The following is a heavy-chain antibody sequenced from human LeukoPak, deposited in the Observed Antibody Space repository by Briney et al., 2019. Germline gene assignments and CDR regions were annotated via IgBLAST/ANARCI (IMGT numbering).Heavy chain of an antibody. CDR2: MNPNGGNT. D-gene: IGHD2-15*01. V-gene: IGHV1-8*03. CDR1: GYTFTSYD. J-gene: IGHJ5*02. CDR3: ARMDGLCSGGSCPNWFDP. Sequence: ASVKVSCKASGYTFTSYDINWVRQATGQGLEWMGWMNPNGGNTGYAQKFQGRVTITRNTSISTAYMELSSLRSEDTAVYYCARMDGLCSGGSCPNWFDPWGQGTLVTVSS.